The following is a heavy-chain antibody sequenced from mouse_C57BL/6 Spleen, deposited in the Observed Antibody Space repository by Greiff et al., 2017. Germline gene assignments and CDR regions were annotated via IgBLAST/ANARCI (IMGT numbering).Heavy chain of an antibody. V-gene: IGHV1-80*01. CDR1: GYAFSSYW. Sequence: VKLVESGAELVKPGASVKISCKASGYAFSSYWMNWVKQRPGKGLEWIGQIYPGDGDTNYNGKFKGKATLTADKSSSTAYMQLSSLTSEDSAVYFCARDYGSSHFDYWGQGTTLTVSS. D-gene: IGHD1-1*01. CDR2: IYPGDGDT. J-gene: IGHJ2*01. CDR3: ARDYGSSHFDY.